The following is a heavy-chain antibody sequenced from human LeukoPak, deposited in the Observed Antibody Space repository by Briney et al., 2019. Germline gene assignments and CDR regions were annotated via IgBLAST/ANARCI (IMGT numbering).Heavy chain of an antibody. J-gene: IGHJ4*02. D-gene: IGHD1-14*01. CDR2: IYHSGST. CDR1: GGSFSGYY. CDR3: ARGSSNRFDY. Sequence: PSETLSLTCAVYGGSFSGYYWSWIRQPPGKGLEWIGEIYHSGSTNYNPSLKSRVTISVDKSKNQFSLKLSSVTAADTAVYYCARGSSNRFDYGGRGPLVTVSS. V-gene: IGHV4-34*01.